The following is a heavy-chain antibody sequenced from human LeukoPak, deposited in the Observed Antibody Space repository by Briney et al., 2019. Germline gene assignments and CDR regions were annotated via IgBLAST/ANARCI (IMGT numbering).Heavy chain of an antibody. J-gene: IGHJ4*02. CDR1: GGSISSSTSGWGWY. V-gene: IGHV4-39*07. CDR2: IYYSGST. Sequence: PSGTLSLTCAVSGGSISSSTSGWGWYWGWIRQPPGKGLEWIGSIYYSGSTYYNPSLKSRVTMSIDTSKNQFSLKLSSVTAADTAVYYCARVKLTTVTPHDCWGQGTLVTVSS. D-gene: IGHD4-11*01. CDR3: ARVKLTTVTPHDC.